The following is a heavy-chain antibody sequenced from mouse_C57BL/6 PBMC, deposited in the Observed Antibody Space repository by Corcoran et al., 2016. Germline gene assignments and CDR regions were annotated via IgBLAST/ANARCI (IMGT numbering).Heavy chain of an antibody. CDR1: GYTFTDYY. V-gene: IGHV1-26*01. Sequence: EVQLQQSGPELVKPGASVKISCKASGYTFTDYYMNWVKQSHGKSLEWIGDINPNNGGTSYNQKFKGKATLTVDKSSSTAYMELRSLTSEDSAVYYWARRGQRAMDYWGQGTSVTVSS. CDR2: INPNNGGT. J-gene: IGHJ4*01. CDR3: ARRGQRAMDY.